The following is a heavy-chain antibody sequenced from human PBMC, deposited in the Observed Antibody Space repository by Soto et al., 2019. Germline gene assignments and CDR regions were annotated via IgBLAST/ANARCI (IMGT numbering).Heavy chain of an antibody. CDR3: AKNPVLGYYYGMDV. CDR1: GFTFSSYA. Sequence: PGGSLRLSCAASGFTFSSYAMSWVRQAPGKGLEWVSAISGSGGSTYYADSVKGRSTISRDNSKNTLYLQMNSLRAEDTAVYYCAKNPVLGYYYGMDVWGQGTTVTVSS. CDR2: ISGSGGST. V-gene: IGHV3-23*01. J-gene: IGHJ6*02.